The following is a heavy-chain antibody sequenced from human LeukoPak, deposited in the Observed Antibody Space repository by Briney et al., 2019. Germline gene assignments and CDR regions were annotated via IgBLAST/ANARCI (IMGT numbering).Heavy chain of an antibody. CDR2: ISTYNGNT. V-gene: IGHV1-18*01. J-gene: IGHJ4*02. CDR1: GYTFTSYG. Sequence: ASVKVSCKASGYTFTSYGINWVRQAPGQGLEWMGWISTYNGNTNYAPKLQGRVTMTTDTSTSTAYMELRSLRSDDTAVYYCATPLHSTVTTLEYWGQGTLVTVSS. D-gene: IGHD4-17*01. CDR3: ATPLHSTVTTLEY.